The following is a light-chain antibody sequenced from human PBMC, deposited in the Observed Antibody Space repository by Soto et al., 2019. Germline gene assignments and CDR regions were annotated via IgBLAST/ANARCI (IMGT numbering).Light chain of an antibody. CDR3: AAWDDSLNGVV. Sequence: QSVLTQPPSASGTPGQRVTISCSGSSSNIGDNTVNWYQQFPGTAPKLLIHSNNERPSGVPERFSGSKSGTSASLAITGLQSEDEADYYCAAWDDSLNGVVFGGGTQLTDL. J-gene: IGLJ2*01. CDR1: SSNIGDNT. V-gene: IGLV1-44*01. CDR2: SNN.